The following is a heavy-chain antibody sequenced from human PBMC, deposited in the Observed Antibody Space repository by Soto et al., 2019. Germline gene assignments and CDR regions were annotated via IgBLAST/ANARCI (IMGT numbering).Heavy chain of an antibody. V-gene: IGHV4-61*01. Sequence: QVQLQESGPGLVKPSESLSLTCTVSGGSVGSGRHYWSWIRQPPGKVPEWIGYIHDSGTTNYVSSLTSRVSISADPSRNQFFLKVYSVTAADTAVYYCARGWDAGYWGQGTLVTVSS. D-gene: IGHD6-19*01. CDR3: ARGWDAGY. CDR2: IHDSGTT. J-gene: IGHJ4*02. CDR1: GGSVGSGRHY.